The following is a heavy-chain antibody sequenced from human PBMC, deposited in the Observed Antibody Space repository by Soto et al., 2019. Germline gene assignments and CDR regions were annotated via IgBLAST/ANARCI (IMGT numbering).Heavy chain of an antibody. CDR1: GGSFSGYY. J-gene: IGHJ4*02. V-gene: IGHV4-34*01. CDR3: ARGGVRYFDWLLI. CDR2: IKHSGST. Sequence: QVQLQQWGAGLLKPSETLSLTCAVYGGSFSGYYWSWIRQPPGKGLEWIGEIKHSGSTNYNPSLKRRVTISVDTSTTQFSLKLSSVTAADTAVYYCARGGVRYFDWLLIWGQGTLVTVSS. D-gene: IGHD3-9*01.